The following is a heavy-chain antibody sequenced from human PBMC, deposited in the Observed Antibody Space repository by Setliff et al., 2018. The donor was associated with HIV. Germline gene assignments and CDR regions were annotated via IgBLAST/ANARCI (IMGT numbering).Heavy chain of an antibody. CDR1: GVTFSNYA. V-gene: IGHV1-69*05. CDR3: ARDTGQQLVGFDT. Sequence: SVKVSCKASGVTFSNYAISWVRQAPGQGLEWMGGIIPIFGTANYAQKFQGRVTITTDESTITAYMELSSLRSEDTAVYYCARDTGQQLVGFDTWGQGTMVTVSS. D-gene: IGHD6-13*01. J-gene: IGHJ3*02. CDR2: IIPIFGTA.